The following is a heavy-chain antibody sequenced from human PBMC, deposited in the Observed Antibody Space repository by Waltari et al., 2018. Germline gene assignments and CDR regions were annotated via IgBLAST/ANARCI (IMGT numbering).Heavy chain of an antibody. CDR3: AYYYDSSGYSRGWFDP. CDR2: IIPILGIA. V-gene: IGHV1-69*02. Sequence: WVRQAPGQGLEWMGRIIPILGIANYAQKFQGRVTITADKSTSTAYMELSSLRSEDTAVYYCAYYYDSSGYSRGWFDPWGQGTLVTVSS. D-gene: IGHD3-22*01. J-gene: IGHJ5*02.